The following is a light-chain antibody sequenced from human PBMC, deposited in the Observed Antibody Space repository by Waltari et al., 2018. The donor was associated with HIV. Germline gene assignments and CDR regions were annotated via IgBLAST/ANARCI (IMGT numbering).Light chain of an antibody. CDR1: QVISNY. CDR3: QQANNYPIT. CDR2: PAS. Sequence: DIQMTQSPSSLSASVGDRVTITCQASQVISNYLNWYQQKPGKAPKLLIYPASNLQSGVPSRFSGSGFGTDFTLTISSLQPEDCATYYCQQANNYPITLGQGTRLEIK. J-gene: IGKJ5*01. V-gene: IGKV1-12*01.